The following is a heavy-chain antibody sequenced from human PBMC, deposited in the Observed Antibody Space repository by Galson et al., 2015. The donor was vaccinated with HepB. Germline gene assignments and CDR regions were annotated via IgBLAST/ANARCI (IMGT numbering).Heavy chain of an antibody. CDR3: ARVSPGSSGWFLSISFQTTGLLFDY. V-gene: IGHV4-39*07. Sequence: ETLSLTCTVSGGSISSSSYYWGWIRQPPGKGLEWIGSIYYSGSTYYNPSLKSRVTISVDTSKNQFSLKLSSVTAADTAVYYCARVSPGSSGWFLSISFQTTGLLFDYWGQGTLVTVSS. CDR1: GGSISSSSYY. J-gene: IGHJ4*02. CDR2: IYYSGST. D-gene: IGHD6-19*01.